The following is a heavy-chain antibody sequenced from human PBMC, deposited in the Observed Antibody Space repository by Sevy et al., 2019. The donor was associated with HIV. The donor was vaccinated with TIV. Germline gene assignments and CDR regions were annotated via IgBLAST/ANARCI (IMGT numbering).Heavy chain of an antibody. V-gene: IGHV3-9*01. CDR2: ISWNSGSI. D-gene: IGHD3-22*01. J-gene: IGHJ4*02. Sequence: GGSLRLSYAASGFTFDDYAMHWVRQAPGKGLEWVSGISWNSGSIGYADSVKGRFTISRDNAKNSLYLQMKSLRAEDTALYYCAKSYDSSDPVDYWGQGTLVTVSS. CDR1: GFTFDDYA. CDR3: AKSYDSSDPVDY.